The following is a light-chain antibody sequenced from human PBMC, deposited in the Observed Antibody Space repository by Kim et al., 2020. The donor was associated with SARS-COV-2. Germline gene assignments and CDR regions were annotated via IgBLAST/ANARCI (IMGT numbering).Light chain of an antibody. CDR1: SLRSYY. CDR3: NSRDSSGNHKVV. J-gene: IGLJ2*01. Sequence: LGQTVRITCQGDSLRSYYASWYQQKPGQAPVLVIYGKNNRASGIPDRFSGSSSGNTASLTITGAQAEDEADYYCNSRDSSGNHKVVFGGGTKLTVL. V-gene: IGLV3-19*01. CDR2: GKN.